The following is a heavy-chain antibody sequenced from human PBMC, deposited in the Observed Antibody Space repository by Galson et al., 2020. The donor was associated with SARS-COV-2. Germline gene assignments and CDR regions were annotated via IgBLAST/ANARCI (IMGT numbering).Heavy chain of an antibody. J-gene: IGHJ4*02. CDR1: GFTFSSYS. Sequence: GGSLRLSCAASGFTFSSYSMNWVRQAPGKGLEWVSSISSSSSYIYYADSVKGRFTISRDNAKNSLYLQMNSLRAEDTAVYYCARDTAMVEGADYWGQGTLVTVSS. CDR3: ARDTAMVEGADY. D-gene: IGHD5-18*01. CDR2: ISSSSSYI. V-gene: IGHV3-21*01.